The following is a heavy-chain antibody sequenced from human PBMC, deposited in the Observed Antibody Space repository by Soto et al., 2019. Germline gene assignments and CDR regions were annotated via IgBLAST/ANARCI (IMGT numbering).Heavy chain of an antibody. D-gene: IGHD6-13*01. CDR1: GHTFNTFY. J-gene: IGHJ4*02. V-gene: IGHV1-46*02. CDR2: INVSGGSR. Sequence: RASVKVSCKASGHTFNTFYMHWVRQAPGQGLEWMAIINVSGGSRNYAQKFQGRVTMTSDTSTSTVYMELTSLRSEDTAVYYCATGSSSPGGPDYFDYWGQGTLVTVSS. CDR3: ATGSSSPGGPDYFDY.